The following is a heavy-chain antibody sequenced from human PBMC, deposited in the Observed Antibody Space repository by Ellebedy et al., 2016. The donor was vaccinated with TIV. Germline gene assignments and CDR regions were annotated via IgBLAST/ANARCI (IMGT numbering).Heavy chain of an antibody. D-gene: IGHD3-22*01. J-gene: IGHJ4*02. CDR2: ISNTGSRI. V-gene: IGHV3-23*01. CDR1: GFTFSSYA. Sequence: GESLKISCAASGFTFSSYAMSWVRQAPGKGLEWVSTISNTGSRIYYADSVEGRFIISRDNSKTTLYLQMNRLRAEDTAVYYCAKGRGGGSDSSAPRYYFDYWGLGTLVTVSS. CDR3: AKGRGGGSDSSAPRYYFDY.